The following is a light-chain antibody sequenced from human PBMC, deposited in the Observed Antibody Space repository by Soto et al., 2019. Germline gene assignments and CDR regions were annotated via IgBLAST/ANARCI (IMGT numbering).Light chain of an antibody. CDR1: QDISRY. J-gene: IGKJ3*01. Sequence: DIQLTQSPSFLSASVGDRVTITCRASQDISRYLAWYQQKAGKAPKLLIYAASTLQKGVPSRFSGSGSGTEFTLKISSLQPDDFETYYCQQLNTYPLFTFGPGTEVDI. CDR2: AAS. V-gene: IGKV1-9*01. CDR3: QQLNTYPLFT.